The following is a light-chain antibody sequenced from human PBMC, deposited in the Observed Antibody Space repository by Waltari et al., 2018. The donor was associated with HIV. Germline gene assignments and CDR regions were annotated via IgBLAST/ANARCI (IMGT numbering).Light chain of an antibody. CDR1: QSVNSN. CDR3: QHYNNWPPWT. CDR2: GAS. V-gene: IGKV3-15*01. J-gene: IGKJ2*02. Sequence: EIVMTQSPATLSVSPGERATLSCRASQSVNSNLAWYQQKPGQAPRLLIYGASTRATGIPARFSGSGSWTEFTLTISSLQSEDFAVYYCQHYNNWPPWTFGQGTQLEIK.